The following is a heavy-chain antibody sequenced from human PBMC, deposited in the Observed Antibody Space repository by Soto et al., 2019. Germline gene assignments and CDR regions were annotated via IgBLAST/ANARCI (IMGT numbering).Heavy chain of an antibody. CDR2: IHHSGST. V-gene: IGHV4-59*01. CDR1: GGSISSYH. CDR3: ARDLAVPGVIRAHDYYYGMNV. Sequence: SETLSLTCTVSGGSISSYHWSWIRQPPGKGLEWIGDIHHSGSTNYNPSLKSRVTISVDPSKNQFSLKRRSVTAADTAVYYCARDLAVPGVIRAHDYYYGMNVWPQGTTVTVTA. J-gene: IGHJ6*01. D-gene: IGHD3-10*01.